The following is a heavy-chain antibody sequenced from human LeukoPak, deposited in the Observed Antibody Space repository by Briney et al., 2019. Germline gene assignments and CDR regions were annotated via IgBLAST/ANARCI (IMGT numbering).Heavy chain of an antibody. Sequence: SETLSLTCTVSGGSISSYYRSWIRQPAGKGLEWIGRIYTSGSTNYNPSLKSRVTMSVDTSKNQFSLKLSSVTAADTAVYYCARGRIAVAAFYYFDYWGQGTLVTVSS. V-gene: IGHV4-4*07. J-gene: IGHJ4*02. CDR1: GGSISSYY. CDR2: IYTSGST. D-gene: IGHD6-19*01. CDR3: ARGRIAVAAFYYFDY.